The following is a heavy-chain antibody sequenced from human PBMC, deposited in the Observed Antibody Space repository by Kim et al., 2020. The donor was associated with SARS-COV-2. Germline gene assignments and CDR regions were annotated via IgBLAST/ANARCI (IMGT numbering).Heavy chain of an antibody. J-gene: IGHJ4*02. V-gene: IGHV1-2*02. D-gene: IGHD3-22*01. CDR3: ARDVWDYYDSSEDY. Sequence: QKFQGRVTMTRDTSISTAYMELSRLRSDDTAVYYCARDVWDYYDSSEDYWGQGTLVTVSS.